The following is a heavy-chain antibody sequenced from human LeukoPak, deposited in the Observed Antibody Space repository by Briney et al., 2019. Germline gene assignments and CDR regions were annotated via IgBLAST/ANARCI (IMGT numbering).Heavy chain of an antibody. V-gene: IGHV3-43*02. J-gene: IGHJ5*02. Sequence: GGSLRLSRAASGFTFDDYAMHWVRQAPGKGLEWVSLISGDGGSTYYADSVKGRFTISRDNSKNSLYLQMNSLRTEDTALYYCAKDIAGFGELPGWFDPWGQGTLVTVSS. CDR3: AKDIAGFGELPGWFDP. CDR1: GFTFDDYA. D-gene: IGHD3-10*01. CDR2: ISGDGGST.